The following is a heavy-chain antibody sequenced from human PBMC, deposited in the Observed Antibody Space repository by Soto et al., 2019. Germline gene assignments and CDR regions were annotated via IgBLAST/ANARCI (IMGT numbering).Heavy chain of an antibody. CDR2: IYKSATT. Sequence: SETLSLTCSVSGDSISSVDYFWAWIRQPPGQALEYIGYIYKSATTYYNPSFESRVAISLDTSKSQFSLNVTSVTAADTAVYFCARGRYCLTGRCFPNWFDSRGQGTLVTVSS. J-gene: IGHJ5*01. CDR3: ARGRYCLTGRCFPNWFDS. CDR1: GDSISSVDYF. V-gene: IGHV4-30-4*01. D-gene: IGHD2-15*01.